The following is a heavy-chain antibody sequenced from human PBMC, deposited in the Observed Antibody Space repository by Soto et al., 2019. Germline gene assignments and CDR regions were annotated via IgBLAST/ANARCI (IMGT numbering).Heavy chain of an antibody. Sequence: SETLSLTCTVSGDSISSNNNYWSWFRQPPGEGLEWIGFISYSGSTSYSPSLKSRVAISLDTSKNQFSLSLSSVTAADTAVYYCARGRGYSYGLDPWGQGTLVTVS. D-gene: IGHD5-18*01. V-gene: IGHV4-30-4*01. J-gene: IGHJ5*02. CDR2: ISYSGST. CDR1: GDSISSNNNY. CDR3: ARGRGYSYGLDP.